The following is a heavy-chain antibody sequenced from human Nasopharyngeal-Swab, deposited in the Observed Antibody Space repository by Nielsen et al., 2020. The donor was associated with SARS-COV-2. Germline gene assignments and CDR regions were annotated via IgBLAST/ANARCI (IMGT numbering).Heavy chain of an antibody. CDR1: GFTVSSNY. J-gene: IGHJ3*01. CDR2: IYSGGST. CDR3: ARVRDSSAWWGAFDF. Sequence: GGSLRLSCAASGFTVSSNYMSWVRQAPGKGLEWVSIIYSGGSTYYADSVKGRFTLSRDKSKNTLYVHVNSLTTEDTGVYYCARVRDSSAWWGAFDFWGRGTMVTVSS. V-gene: IGHV3-53*05. D-gene: IGHD6-19*01.